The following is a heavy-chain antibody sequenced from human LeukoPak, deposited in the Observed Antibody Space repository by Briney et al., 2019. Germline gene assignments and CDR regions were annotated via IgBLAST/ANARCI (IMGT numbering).Heavy chain of an antibody. J-gene: IGHJ4*02. CDR2: IDPSDSYT. CDR1: GYSFTSYW. CDR3: ARHPYYDYVWGSLGD. Sequence: GESLKISCKGSGYSFTSYWISWVRRMPGKGLEWMGRIDPSDSYTNYSPSFQGHVTISADKSISTAYLQWSSLKASDTAMYYCARHPYYDYVWGSLGDWGQGTLVTVSS. D-gene: IGHD3-16*01. V-gene: IGHV5-10-1*01.